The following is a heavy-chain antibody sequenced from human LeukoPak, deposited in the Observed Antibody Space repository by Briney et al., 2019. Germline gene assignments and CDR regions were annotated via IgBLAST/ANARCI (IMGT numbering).Heavy chain of an antibody. J-gene: IGHJ4*02. D-gene: IGHD2-21*02. CDR1: GGSFSGYY. CDR3: AGVSVVVTATSIDY. V-gene: IGHV4-34*01. Sequence: SETLSLTCAVYGGSFSGYYWSWIRQPPGKGLEWIGEINHSGSTKYNPSLKSRVTISVDTSTNQFSLKLSSVTAADTAVYYCAGVSVVVTATSIDYWGQGTLVTVSS. CDR2: INHSGST.